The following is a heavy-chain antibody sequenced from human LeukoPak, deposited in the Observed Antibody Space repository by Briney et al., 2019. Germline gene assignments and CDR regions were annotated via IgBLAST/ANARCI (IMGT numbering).Heavy chain of an antibody. V-gene: IGHV3-21*01. CDR1: GFTFSSYS. CDR2: ISSSSSYI. D-gene: IGHD3-22*01. CDR3: HPLAYVSN. J-gene: IGHJ4*02. Sequence: GGSLRLSCAASGFTFSSYSMNWVRQAPGKGLEWVSSISSSSSYIYYADSVKGRFIASRDDARKTVYLQMSSLRAEDTAVYYCHPLAYVSNWGQGTLVTVSS.